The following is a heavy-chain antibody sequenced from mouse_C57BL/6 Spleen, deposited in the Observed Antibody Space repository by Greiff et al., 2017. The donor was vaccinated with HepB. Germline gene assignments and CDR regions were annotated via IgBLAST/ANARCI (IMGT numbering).Heavy chain of an antibody. Sequence: QVQLQQSGPELVKPGASVKISCKASGYAFSSSWMNWVKQRPGKGLEWIGRIYPGDGDTNYNGKFKGKATLTADKSSSTAYMQLSSLTSEDSAVYFCARERGITTVVGYYFDYWGQGTTLTVSS. CDR1: GYAFSSSW. CDR2: IYPGDGDT. J-gene: IGHJ2*01. CDR3: ARERGITTVVGYYFDY. D-gene: IGHD1-1*01. V-gene: IGHV1-82*01.